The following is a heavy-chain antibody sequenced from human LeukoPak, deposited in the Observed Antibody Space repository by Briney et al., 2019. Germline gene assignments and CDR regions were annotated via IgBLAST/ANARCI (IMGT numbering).Heavy chain of an antibody. D-gene: IGHD3-16*02. CDR2: IWYDGSNK. CDR3: ARVYDYVWGSYPPTGY. J-gene: IGHJ4*02. V-gene: IGHV3-33*01. CDR1: GFTFSSYG. Sequence: PGGSLRLSCAASGFTFSSYGMHWVRQAPGKGLEWVAVIWYDGSNKYYADSVKGRFTISRDNSKNTLYLRMNSLRAEDTAVYYCARVYDYVWGSYPPTGYWGQGTLVTVSS.